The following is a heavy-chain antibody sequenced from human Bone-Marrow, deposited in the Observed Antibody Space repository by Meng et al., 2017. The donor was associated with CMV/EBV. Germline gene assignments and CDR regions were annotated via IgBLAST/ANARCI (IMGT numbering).Heavy chain of an antibody. D-gene: IGHD2-15*01. V-gene: IGHV3-7*01. CDR1: GFTFSSYW. Sequence: GESLKISCAASGFTFSSYWMSWVRQAPGKGLEWVANIKQDGSEKYYVESVKGRFTISRDNAKNTLYLQMNSLRAEDTAVYYCARMEASFYYYAMDVWGQGNTVTVYS. CDR2: IKQDGSEK. CDR3: ARMEASFYYYAMDV. J-gene: IGHJ6*02.